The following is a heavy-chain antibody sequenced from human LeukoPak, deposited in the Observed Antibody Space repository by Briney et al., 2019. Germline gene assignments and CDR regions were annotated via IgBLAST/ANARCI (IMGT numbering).Heavy chain of an antibody. V-gene: IGHV3-21*04. D-gene: IGHD5-24*01. CDR2: ISTTSTYI. CDR1: GFTFSGYS. J-gene: IGHJ4*02. CDR3: ARAIIEMATYSFDF. Sequence: GGSLRLSCAASGFTFSGYSMNWVRQAPGQGLEWVSSISTTSTYIYYADSVKGRFTISRDNAKNSLYLQMNSLRAEDTAVYYCARAIIEMATYSFDFWGQGTLLTVSS.